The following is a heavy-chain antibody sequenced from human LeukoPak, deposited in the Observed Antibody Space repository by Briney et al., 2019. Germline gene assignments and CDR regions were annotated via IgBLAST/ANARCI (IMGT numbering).Heavy chain of an antibody. CDR1: TDSFSSHY. Sequence: SETLSLTYAVSTDSFSSHYWTWIRQPPGKGLERIGYISYIGSTNYNPSLKSRVTISIDTSKNQFSLKLSSVTAADTAVYYCARDVVTVTKGFDIWGQGTMVSVSS. V-gene: IGHV4-59*11. CDR2: ISYIGST. CDR3: ARDVVTVTKGFDI. D-gene: IGHD4-17*01. J-gene: IGHJ3*02.